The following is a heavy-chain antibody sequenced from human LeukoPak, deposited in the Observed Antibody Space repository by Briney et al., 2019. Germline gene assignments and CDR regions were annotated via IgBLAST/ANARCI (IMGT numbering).Heavy chain of an antibody. CDR3: ARHMTTANNWFDP. J-gene: IGHJ5*02. D-gene: IGHD4-17*01. CDR1: GYTFTNYD. Sequence: ASVKVSCRASGYTFTNYDINWVRQATGQRVEWMGWMNPNSGNTGYAQKFQGRVTMTRNTSISTAYMELSSLTSDDTAVYYCARHMTTANNWFDPWGQGTLVTVSS. V-gene: IGHV1-8*01. CDR2: MNPNSGNT.